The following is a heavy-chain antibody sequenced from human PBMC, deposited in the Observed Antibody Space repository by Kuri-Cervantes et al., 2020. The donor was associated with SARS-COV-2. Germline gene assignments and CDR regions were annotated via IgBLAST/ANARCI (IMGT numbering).Heavy chain of an antibody. CDR3: AIGSYYVAYDY. V-gene: IGHV4-61*02. J-gene: IGHJ4*02. D-gene: IGHD1-26*01. CDR1: GGSISSGSYY. CDR2: IYTSGST. Sequence: SETLSLTCTVSGGSISSGSYYWSWIRQPAGKGLEWIGRIYTSGSTNYNPSLKSRVTISVDTSKNQFSLKLSSVTAADTAVYYCAIGSYYVAYDYWGQGTLVTVSS.